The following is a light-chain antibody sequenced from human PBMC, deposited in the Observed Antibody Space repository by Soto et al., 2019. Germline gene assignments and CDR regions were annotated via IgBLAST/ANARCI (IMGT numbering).Light chain of an antibody. J-gene: IGKJ1*01. CDR3: QQYNSSPWT. Sequence: DIQMTQSPSTLSASVGDRVTITCRASESISSWLAWYQQKPGKAPKVLIYKASTLQSGVPSRFSGSGSGTEFTLNISSLQHDDFATYYCQQYNSSPWTFGQGTNVEIK. V-gene: IGKV1-5*03. CDR1: ESISSW. CDR2: KAS.